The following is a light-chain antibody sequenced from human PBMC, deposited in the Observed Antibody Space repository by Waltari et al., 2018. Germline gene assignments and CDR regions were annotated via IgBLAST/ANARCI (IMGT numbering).Light chain of an antibody. J-gene: IGKJ1*01. V-gene: IGKV1-27*01. CDR1: QDIRTY. CDR2: DAS. Sequence: DIEMTQSPSSLSASVGDRVTITCRASQDIRTYLAWYQQKPGKVPALLIYDASTLQSGVPSRFSGRGSGTEFTLTITSLQPEDVATYFCQGYDTAPRTFGQGTKVE. CDR3: QGYDTAPRT.